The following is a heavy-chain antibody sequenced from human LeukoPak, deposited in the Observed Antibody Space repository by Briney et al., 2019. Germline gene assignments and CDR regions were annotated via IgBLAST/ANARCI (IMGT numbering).Heavy chain of an antibody. J-gene: IGHJ6*02. Sequence: GGSLRLSCAASGFTFSSYGMHWVRQAPGKGLEWVAVIWYDGSNKYYADSVKGRFTISRDNSKNTLYLQMNSLRAEDTAVYYCARAPEMVVVSYGMDVWGQGTTVTVSS. CDR1: GFTFSSYG. CDR3: ARAPEMVVVSYGMDV. V-gene: IGHV3-33*01. D-gene: IGHD3-22*01. CDR2: IWYDGSNK.